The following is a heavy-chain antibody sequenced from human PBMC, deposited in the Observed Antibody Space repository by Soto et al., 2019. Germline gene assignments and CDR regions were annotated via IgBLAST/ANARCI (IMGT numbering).Heavy chain of an antibody. J-gene: IGHJ4*02. D-gene: IGHD3-10*01. CDR1: GFTFSSYP. CDR2: ISGVGGST. CDR3: AKGSYYGSGTPFDY. V-gene: IGHV3-23*01. Sequence: GGSLRLSCAASGFTFSSYPMTWVGKAPGKGREWVSAISGVGGSTYYADPVKGRLTISGDNSKNTLYLQMNSLRAEDTAVYYCAKGSYYGSGTPFDYWGQGTLVTVSS.